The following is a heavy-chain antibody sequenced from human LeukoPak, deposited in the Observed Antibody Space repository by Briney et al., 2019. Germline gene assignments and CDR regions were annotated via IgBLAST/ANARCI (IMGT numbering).Heavy chain of an antibody. J-gene: IGHJ5*02. CDR1: GGSTSSSSYY. CDR3: ARLYRLWFAELFTLGSSWFDP. D-gene: IGHD3-10*01. CDR2: IYYSGST. V-gene: IGHV4-39*01. Sequence: SETLSLTCTVSGGSTSSSSYYWGWIRQPPGKGLEWIGSIYYSGSTYYNPSLKSRVTISVDTSKNQFSLKLSSVTAADTAVYYCARLYRLWFAELFTLGSSWFDPWGQGTLVTVSS.